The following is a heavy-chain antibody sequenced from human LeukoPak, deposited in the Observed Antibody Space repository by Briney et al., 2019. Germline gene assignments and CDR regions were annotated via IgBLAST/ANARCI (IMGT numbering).Heavy chain of an antibody. CDR1: VFTFSSYG. Sequence: GGSLRLSCAASVFTFSSYGMHWVRQAPGEGLEWVSAISGSGGSTYYADSVKGRFTISRDNSKNTLYLQMNSLRGEDTAVYYCATGWGGWYVFDCWGQGTLVTVSS. D-gene: IGHD6-19*01. CDR2: ISGSGGST. J-gene: IGHJ4*02. V-gene: IGHV3-23*01. CDR3: ATGWGGWYVFDC.